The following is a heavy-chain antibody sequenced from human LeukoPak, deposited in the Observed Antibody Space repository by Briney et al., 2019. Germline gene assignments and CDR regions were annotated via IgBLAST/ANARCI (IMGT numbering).Heavy chain of an antibody. J-gene: IGHJ1*01. D-gene: IGHD3-16*01. V-gene: IGHV3-11*04. CDR2: ISSGVSNTI. CDR3: AREPRHDYSTRFAEYFQH. CDR1: GFTFSAYY. Sequence: GGSLRLSCAASGFTFSAYYMTWIRQAPGKGLEWISYISSGVSNTIYYADSVKGRFTMSRDNAKKSLYLQMNSLRAEDTAVYYCAREPRHDYSTRFAEYFQHWGQGTLVSVSS.